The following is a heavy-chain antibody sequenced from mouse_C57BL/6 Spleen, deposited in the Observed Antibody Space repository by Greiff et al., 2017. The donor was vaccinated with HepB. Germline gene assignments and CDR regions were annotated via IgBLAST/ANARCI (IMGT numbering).Heavy chain of an antibody. CDR2: IYPGSGST. V-gene: IGHV1-55*01. D-gene: IGHD1-2*01. J-gene: IGHJ3*01. CDR1: GYTFTSYW. CDR3: AREGNGLFAY. Sequence: QVQLKQPGAELVKPGASVKMSCKASGYTFTSYWITWVKQRPGQGLEWIGDIYPGSGSTNYNEKFKSKATLTVDTSSSTAYMQLSSLTSEYSAVYYCAREGNGLFAYWGQGTLVTVSA.